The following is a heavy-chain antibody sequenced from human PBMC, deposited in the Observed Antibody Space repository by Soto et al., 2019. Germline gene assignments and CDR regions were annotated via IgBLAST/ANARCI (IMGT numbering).Heavy chain of an antibody. CDR1: GGSISSDY. Sequence: PSETLSLTCTVSGGSISSDYWTWIRQPPGERLEWIGYIYYNGNTNYNSSLKSRVTISIDTSKNQFSLKSNSVTAADTAVYFCARLAYTSGFTFDYWGRGTLVTVSS. J-gene: IGHJ4*02. D-gene: IGHD5-18*01. CDR2: IYYNGNT. V-gene: IGHV4-59*01. CDR3: ARLAYTSGFTFDY.